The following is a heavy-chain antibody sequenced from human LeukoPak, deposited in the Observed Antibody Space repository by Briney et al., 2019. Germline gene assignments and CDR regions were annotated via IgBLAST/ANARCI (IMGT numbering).Heavy chain of an antibody. V-gene: IGHV4-61*01. D-gene: IGHD1-26*01. CDR2: IYNGVNT. J-gene: IGHJ5*02. CDR1: GASVSSASY. Sequence: SETLSLTCTVSGASVSSASYRTWIRQPPGKGVEWIAHIYNGVNTNYNPSLKSRVTISVDTSKNQFSLRLNSVTAADTAVYYCARSRAFNSGAFDPWGQGSLVTVSS. CDR3: ARSRAFNSGAFDP.